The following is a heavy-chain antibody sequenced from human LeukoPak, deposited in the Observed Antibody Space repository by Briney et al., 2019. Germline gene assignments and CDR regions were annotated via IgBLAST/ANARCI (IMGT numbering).Heavy chain of an antibody. J-gene: IGHJ4*02. CDR1: GFPLSSFA. CDR2: TSSSDSGT. CDR3: ARADWDTAMIDY. Sequence: GGSLRLSCVASGFPLSSFAMSWVRQTPERGLEWVSATSSSDSGTYHADSVKGRFTISRDNAKNSLYLQMNSLRAEDTAVYYCARADWDTAMIDYWGQGTLVTVSS. D-gene: IGHD5-18*01. V-gene: IGHV3-23*01.